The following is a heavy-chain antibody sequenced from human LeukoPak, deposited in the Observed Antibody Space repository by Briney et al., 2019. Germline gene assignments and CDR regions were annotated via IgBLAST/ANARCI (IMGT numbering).Heavy chain of an antibody. CDR2: IYYSGST. CDR3: ARTKDRGYYFDY. V-gene: IGHV4-39*07. J-gene: IGHJ4*02. Sequence: PSETLSLTCTVSGVSISSSSYYWGWIRQPPGEGLEWIGSIYYSGSTYYNPSLKSRVTISVDTSKNQFSLKLSSVTAADTAVYYCARTKDRGYYFDYWGQGTLVTVSS. D-gene: IGHD3-10*01. CDR1: GVSISSSSYY.